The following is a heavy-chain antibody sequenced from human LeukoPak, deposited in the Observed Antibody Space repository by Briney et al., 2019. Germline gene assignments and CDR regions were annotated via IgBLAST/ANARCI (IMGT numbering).Heavy chain of an antibody. CDR3: AKGARGDTVTSIVGLNWFDP. CDR1: GITFRSYG. Sequence: GRSLRLSCAASGITFRSYGMHWVRQAPGKGLEWVAVISYDGSHKYYADSVKGRYSISRDNSKNMLYLQMNSLRADDTAVYYCAKGARGDTVTSIVGLNWFDPWGQGTLVTVSS. CDR2: ISYDGSHK. J-gene: IGHJ5*02. V-gene: IGHV3-30*18. D-gene: IGHD4-17*01.